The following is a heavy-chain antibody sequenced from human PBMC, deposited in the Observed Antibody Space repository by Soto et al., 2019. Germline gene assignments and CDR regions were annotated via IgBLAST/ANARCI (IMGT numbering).Heavy chain of an antibody. Sequence: GGSLRLSCAASGFTFSSYAMHWVRQAPGKGLEWVAVISYDGSNKYYADSVKGRFTISRDNSKNTLYLQMNSLRAEDTAVYYCARVVVVIPPGYYYAMDVWGQGTTVTVSS. CDR3: ARVVVVIPPGYYYAMDV. V-gene: IGHV3-30-3*01. CDR1: GFTFSSYA. CDR2: ISYDGSNK. D-gene: IGHD3-22*01. J-gene: IGHJ6*02.